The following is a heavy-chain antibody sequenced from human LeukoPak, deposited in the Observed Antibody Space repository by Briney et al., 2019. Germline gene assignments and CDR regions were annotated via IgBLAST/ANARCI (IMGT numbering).Heavy chain of an antibody. CDR2: IIPILGIA. CDR1: GGTFSSYA. CDR3: ARTDTGSTRSYYYYGMDV. Sequence: SVKVSCKASGGTFSSYAISWVRQAPGQGLEWMGRIIPILGIANYTQKFQGRVTITADKSTSTAYMELSSLRSEDTAVYYCARTDTGSTRSYYYYGMDVWGQGTTVTVSS. D-gene: IGHD2-2*01. J-gene: IGHJ6*02. V-gene: IGHV1-69*04.